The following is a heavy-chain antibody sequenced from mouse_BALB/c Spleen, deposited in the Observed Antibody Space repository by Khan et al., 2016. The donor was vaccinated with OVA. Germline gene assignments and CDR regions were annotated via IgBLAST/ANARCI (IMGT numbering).Heavy chain of an antibody. CDR3: ARTARIKY. CDR1: GYSITSGYV. D-gene: IGHD1-2*01. J-gene: IGHJ2*01. V-gene: IGHV3-2*02. Sequence: EVQLQESGPGLVKPSQSLSLTCTVTGYSITSGYVWNWIRQFPGNKLECMGYISYSGSTNYNPSLKSRASITRDTSTNPSFLQLSSVTTEDAATYFCARTARIKYWGQGTTLTVSS. CDR2: ISYSGST.